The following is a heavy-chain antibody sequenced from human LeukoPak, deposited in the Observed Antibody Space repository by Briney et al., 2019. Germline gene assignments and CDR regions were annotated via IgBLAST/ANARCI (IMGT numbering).Heavy chain of an antibody. D-gene: IGHD3-3*01. Sequence: PGGSLRLSCAASGFTFTGHTMTWLRQAPGKGLEWVSIIGGRDDRTYYTDSVKGRFTISRDNSKNILYLQMNSLRAEDTAVYYCAKGPNPLYDFWSGYKWGQGTLVTVSS. CDR3: AKGPNPLYDFWSGYK. V-gene: IGHV3-23*01. J-gene: IGHJ4*02. CDR1: GFTFTGHT. CDR2: IGGRDDRT.